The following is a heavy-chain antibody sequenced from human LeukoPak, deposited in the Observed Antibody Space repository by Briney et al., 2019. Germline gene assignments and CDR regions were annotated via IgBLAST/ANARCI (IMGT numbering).Heavy chain of an antibody. CDR3: ARVGRYTYYDFWSGCYPIYYFDY. CDR2: IKQDGSEK. J-gene: IGHJ4*02. Sequence: GGSLRLSCAASGFTFSSYWMGWVRQAPGKGLEWVANIKQDGSEKYYVDSVKGRFTISRDNAKNSLYLQMNSLRAEDTAVYYCARVGRYTYYDFWSGCYPIYYFDYWGQGTLVTVSS. CDR1: GFTFSSYW. V-gene: IGHV3-7*01. D-gene: IGHD3-3*01.